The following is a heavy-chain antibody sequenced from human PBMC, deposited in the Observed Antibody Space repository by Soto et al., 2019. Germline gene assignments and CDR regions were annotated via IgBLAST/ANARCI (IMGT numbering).Heavy chain of an antibody. CDR2: IYYSGST. D-gene: IGHD6-13*01. V-gene: IGHV4-39*01. Sequence: QLQLQESGPGLVKPSETLSLTCTVSGGSISSSSYYWGWIRQPPGKGLEWIGSIYYSGSTYYNPSLKRRVTISVDTSKNQFSLKLSPVTAADTAVYYCARHQSHSSSYVDPWGQGTLVTVSS. J-gene: IGHJ5*02. CDR1: GGSISSSSYY. CDR3: ARHQSHSSSYVDP.